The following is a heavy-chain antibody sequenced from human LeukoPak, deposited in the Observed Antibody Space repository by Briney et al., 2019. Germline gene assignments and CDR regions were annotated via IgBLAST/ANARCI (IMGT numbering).Heavy chain of an antibody. J-gene: IGHJ4*02. CDR3: ARGWPVVHNTEMEGGDY. V-gene: IGHV7-4-1*04. Sequence: GASVKVSCKASGYTFTSYAMNWVRQAPGQGLEWVGWINTNTGNPTYAQGFTGRFVFSLDTSVSMAYLQISSLKAEDTAVYYCARGWPVVHNTEMEGGDYWGQGTLVTVSS. CDR2: INTNTGNP. CDR1: GYTFTSYA. D-gene: IGHD5-18*01.